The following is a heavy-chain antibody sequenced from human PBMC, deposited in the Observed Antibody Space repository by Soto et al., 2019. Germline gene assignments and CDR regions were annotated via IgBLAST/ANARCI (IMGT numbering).Heavy chain of an antibody. CDR2: IKHDGNEK. Sequence: LRLSCAATGFMFGTYWMSWVRQAPGNGLEWVANIKHDGNEKYYADSVKGRFTVSRDNVKNFLHLQMSSLRGDDTGVYFCVRATLSWGHYYFRGLDVWGQGTTATVSS. CDR1: GFMFGTYW. V-gene: IGHV3-7*01. J-gene: IGHJ6*02. CDR3: VRATLSWGHYYFRGLDV. D-gene: IGHD3-22*01.